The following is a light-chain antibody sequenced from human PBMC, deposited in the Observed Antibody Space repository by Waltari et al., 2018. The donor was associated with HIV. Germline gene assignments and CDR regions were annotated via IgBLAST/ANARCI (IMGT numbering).Light chain of an antibody. CDR3: SSYAGSNIWV. V-gene: IGLV2-8*01. Sequence: QSALTQPPSASGSTGQSVTISCTGTSGDVGAYNYVCWHRQYPGKAPKLMIYEVSKRPSGVPDRFSGSKSGNTASLTVSGLQAEDEADYYCSSYAGSNIWVFGGGTKLTVL. J-gene: IGLJ3*02. CDR2: EVS. CDR1: SGDVGAYNY.